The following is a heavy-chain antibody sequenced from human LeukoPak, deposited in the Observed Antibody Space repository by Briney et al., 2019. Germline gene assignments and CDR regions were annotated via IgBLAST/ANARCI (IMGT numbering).Heavy chain of an antibody. D-gene: IGHD3-22*01. CDR2: IYTSGST. Sequence: KPSQTLSLTCTVSGGSISSGSYYWSWIRQPAGKGLEWIGRIYTSGSTNYNPSLKSRVTISVDTSKNQFSLKLSSVTAADTAVYYCARGGKGYYDSSGYYNYYFDYWGQGTLVTVSS. V-gene: IGHV4-61*02. J-gene: IGHJ4*02. CDR1: GGSISSGSYY. CDR3: ARGGKGYYDSSGYYNYYFDY.